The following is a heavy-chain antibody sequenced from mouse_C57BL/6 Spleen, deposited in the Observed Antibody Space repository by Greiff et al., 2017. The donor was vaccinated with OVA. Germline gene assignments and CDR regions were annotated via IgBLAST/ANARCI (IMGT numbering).Heavy chain of an antibody. CDR2: INPNYGTT. CDR3: ARGSASMVTAGGDDMDY. Sequence: EVQLQQSGPELVKPGASVKISCKASGYSFTDYNMNWVKQSTGKSLEWIGVINPNYGTTSYNQKFKGKATLTVDPSSSTAYLQLNSLTSEDSAVYYGARGSASMVTAGGDDMDYWGQGTSVTVSS. CDR1: GYSFTDYN. V-gene: IGHV1-39*01. J-gene: IGHJ4*01. D-gene: IGHD2-10*02.